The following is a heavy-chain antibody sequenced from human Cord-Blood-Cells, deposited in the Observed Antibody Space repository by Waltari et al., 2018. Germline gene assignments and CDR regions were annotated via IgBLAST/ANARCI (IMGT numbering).Heavy chain of an antibody. CDR3: AKSRGGSCYYYGMDV. CDR2: IKHSGST. CDR1: GGSFSGYY. J-gene: IGHJ6*02. D-gene: IGHD2-15*01. V-gene: IGHV4-34*01. Sequence: QVQLQQWGAGLLKPSETLSLTCAVYGGSFSGYYWSWIRQPPGKGLEWIGEIKHSGSTNYNPSPKSRVTISVDTSKNQFSLKLSSVTAADTAVYYCAKSRGGSCYYYGMDVWGQGTTVTVSS.